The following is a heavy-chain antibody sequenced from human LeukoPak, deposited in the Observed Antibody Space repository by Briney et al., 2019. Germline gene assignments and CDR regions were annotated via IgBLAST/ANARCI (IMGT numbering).Heavy chain of an antibody. CDR3: ATMGVYEQQLVSGNWFDP. CDR2: IYTSGST. CDR1: GGSISSGSYY. D-gene: IGHD6-13*01. Sequence: PSQTLSLTCTVSGGSISSGSYYWSWIRQPAGKGLEWIGRIYTSGSTNYNPSLKSRVTISVDTSKNQFSLKLSSVTAADTAVYYCATMGVYEQQLVSGNWFDPWGQGTLVTVSS. V-gene: IGHV4-61*02. J-gene: IGHJ5*02.